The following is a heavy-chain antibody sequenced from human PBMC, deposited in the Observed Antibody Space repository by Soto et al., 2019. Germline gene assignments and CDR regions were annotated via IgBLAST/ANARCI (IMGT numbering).Heavy chain of an antibody. CDR1: GCTFSSYA. Sequence: QVQLVQSGAEVKKPGSSVKVSCQASGCTFSSYAISCVRPAPGQGLEWMGGIIPIFGTANYAQKYQGRVTITAEESTSPAYMELSSLTSEHTAVYSCARPRLTTTQGYYVSIGSTRGAIDHWGQGTLVTVSS. CDR3: ARPRLTTTQGYYVSIGSTRGAIDH. V-gene: IGHV1-69*01. J-gene: IGHJ4*02. D-gene: IGHD3-22*01. CDR2: IIPIFGTA.